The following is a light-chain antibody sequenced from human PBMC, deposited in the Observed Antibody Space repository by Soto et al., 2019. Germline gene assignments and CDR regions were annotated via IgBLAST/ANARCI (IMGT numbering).Light chain of an antibody. CDR3: QQYYTYPWT. CDR2: KAS. Sequence: DIQMTQSPSTLSASVGDRVTITCRASQSISSWLAWYQQRPGKAPKLLIYKASNLDSGVTSRFSGSGSVTGLTLIISRLHPDDFATYYCQQYYTYPWTFGPGTKVQIK. J-gene: IGKJ1*01. CDR1: QSISSW. V-gene: IGKV1-5*03.